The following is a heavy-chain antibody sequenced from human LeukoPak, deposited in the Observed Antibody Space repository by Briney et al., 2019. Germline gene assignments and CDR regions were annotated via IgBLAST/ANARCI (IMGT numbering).Heavy chain of an antibody. CDR1: GGSISSSSYY. D-gene: IGHD6-6*01. CDR2: IYYSGST. V-gene: IGHV4-39*07. Sequence: SETLSLTCTVPGGSISSSSYYWGWIRQPPGKGLEWIGSIYYSGSTYYNPSLKSRVTISVDTSKNQFSLKLSSVTAADTVVYYCARSHPARPRYFDLWGRGTLVTVSS. CDR3: ARSHPARPRYFDL. J-gene: IGHJ2*01.